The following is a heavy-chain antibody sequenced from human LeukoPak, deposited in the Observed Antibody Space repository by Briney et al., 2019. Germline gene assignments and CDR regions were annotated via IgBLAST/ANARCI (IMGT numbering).Heavy chain of an antibody. CDR1: GGSISSSPYY. J-gene: IGHJ4*02. D-gene: IGHD3-22*01. CDR2: IYHSGST. V-gene: IGHV4-39*07. CDR3: ARALVDSSGYDY. Sequence: SETLSLTCTVSGGSISSSPYYWGWIRQPPGKGLEWIGSIYHSGSTYYNPSLKSRVTISVDTSKNQFSLKLSSVTAADTAVYYCARALVDSSGYDYWGQGTLVTVSS.